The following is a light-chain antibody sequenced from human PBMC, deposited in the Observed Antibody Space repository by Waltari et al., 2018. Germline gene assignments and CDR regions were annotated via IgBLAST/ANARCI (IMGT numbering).Light chain of an antibody. V-gene: IGKV1-39*01. CDR1: QSISKF. CDR2: AAS. J-gene: IGKJ1*01. Sequence: DIQMTQSPSSLSASVGYRVTITCWASQSISKFLNWYQQRPGKAPRLLIYAASNLHPGVPSRFSGSGSGTDFTLTINNLQPEDSATYYCQQSSTSSWTFGQGTKVEVK. CDR3: QQSSTSSWT.